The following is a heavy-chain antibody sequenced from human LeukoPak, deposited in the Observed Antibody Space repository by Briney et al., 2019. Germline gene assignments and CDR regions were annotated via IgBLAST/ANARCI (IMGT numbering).Heavy chain of an antibody. CDR3: AREYDSKGRFDN. CDR2: ISSDSTYK. J-gene: IGHJ4*02. CDR1: GFTFTAHS. Sequence: GGSLRLSCAISGFTFTAHSVNWVRQAPGKGLEWVSFISSDSTYKYYGDSVKGRFTISRDNANVYLQMNSLRAEDTATYHCAREYDSKGRFDNWGQGTLVIVSS. D-gene: IGHD3-22*01. V-gene: IGHV3-21*01.